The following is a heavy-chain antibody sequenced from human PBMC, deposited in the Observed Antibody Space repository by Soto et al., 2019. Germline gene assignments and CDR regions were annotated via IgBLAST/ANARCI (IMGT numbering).Heavy chain of an antibody. Sequence: QVQLVQSGSEVKNPGSSVKVSCKASGGTFSSYAISWVRQAPGQGLEWMGGIIPIFGTANYAQKFQGRVTITEDESTSTAYMELSRLRAEDKAVYLCAGVSRWGEDTDYWGQGTLVCVSS. CDR1: GGTFSSYA. V-gene: IGHV1-69*01. CDR3: AGVSRWGEDTDY. CDR2: IIPIFGTA. J-gene: IGHJ4*02. D-gene: IGHD3-16*01.